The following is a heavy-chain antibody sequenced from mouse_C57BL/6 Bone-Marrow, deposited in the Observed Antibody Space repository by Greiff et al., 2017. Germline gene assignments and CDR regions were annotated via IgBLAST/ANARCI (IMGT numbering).Heavy chain of an antibody. Sequence: VQLQQSGAELARPGASVKMSCKASGYTFTSYTMHWVKQRPGQGLAWIGYINPSSGYAKYNQKFKDKATLTADKSSSTAYMQLSSLTSEDSAVYYCARGGSLFAYWGQGTLVTVSA. CDR3: ARGGSLFAY. CDR2: INPSSGYA. J-gene: IGHJ3*01. V-gene: IGHV1-4*01. CDR1: GYTFTSYT.